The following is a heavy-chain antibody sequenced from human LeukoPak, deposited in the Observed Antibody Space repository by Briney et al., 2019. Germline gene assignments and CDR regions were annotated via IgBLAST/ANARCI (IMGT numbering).Heavy chain of an antibody. CDR3: AIDPNWGTHS. CDR2: IGNNGGGI. Sequence: GGSLRLSCAASGFTFSTYTMYWVRHPPGKRLEWVSIIGNNGGGIHYADSVKGRFTITRDNSKNALYLQMNSLRVEDTAVYYCAIDPNWGTHSWGQGVLVTVSS. J-gene: IGHJ4*02. D-gene: IGHD7-27*01. CDR1: GFTFSTYT. V-gene: IGHV3-23*01.